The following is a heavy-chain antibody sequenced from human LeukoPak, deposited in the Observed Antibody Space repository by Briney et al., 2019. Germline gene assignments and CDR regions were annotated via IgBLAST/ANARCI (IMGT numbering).Heavy chain of an antibody. CDR3: ARVSPRYYDSSGYNDAFDI. Sequence: SETLSLTCTVSGVSISSYYWSWIRQPPGKGLEWIGYIYYSGSTNYNPSLKSRVTISVDTSKNQFSLKLSSVTAADTAVYYCARVSPRYYDSSGYNDAFDIWGQGTMVTVSS. CDR2: IYYSGST. CDR1: GVSISSYY. V-gene: IGHV4-59*01. D-gene: IGHD3-22*01. J-gene: IGHJ3*02.